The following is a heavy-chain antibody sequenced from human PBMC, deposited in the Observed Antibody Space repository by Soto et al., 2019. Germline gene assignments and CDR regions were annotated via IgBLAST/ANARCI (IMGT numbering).Heavy chain of an antibody. J-gene: IGHJ1*01. CDR1: GFSLSTSGVG. Sequence: QITLKESGPTLVKPTQTLTLSCTLSGFSLSTSGVGVGWIRQPPGKALEWLALIYWDDDKRYSPSLKSRLTITKDTSKTQVVLRMTDMDPVDTATYYCAHSPPPTVTTSAEYFQHWGQGTLVTVSS. V-gene: IGHV2-5*02. CDR3: AHSPPPTVTTSAEYFQH. D-gene: IGHD4-17*01. CDR2: IYWDDDK.